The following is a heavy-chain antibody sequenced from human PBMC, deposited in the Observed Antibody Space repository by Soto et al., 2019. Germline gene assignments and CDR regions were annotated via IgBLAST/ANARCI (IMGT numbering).Heavy chain of an antibody. Sequence: QVQLVQSGAEVKKPGSSVKVSCKASGGTFSSYAISWVRQAPGQGLEWMGGIIPIFGTANYAQKFQGRVTITADESTSAAYMELSSLRSEDTAVYYCARGRDIVVVPAAIPSKNYYYGMDVWGQGTTVTVSS. CDR2: IIPIFGTA. V-gene: IGHV1-69*01. D-gene: IGHD2-2*02. CDR3: ARGRDIVVVPAAIPSKNYYYGMDV. J-gene: IGHJ6*02. CDR1: GGTFSSYA.